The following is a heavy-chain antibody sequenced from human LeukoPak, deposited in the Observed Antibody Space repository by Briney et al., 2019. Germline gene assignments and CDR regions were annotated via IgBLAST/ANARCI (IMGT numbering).Heavy chain of an antibody. J-gene: IGHJ4*02. V-gene: IGHV4-59*12. CDR3: ARVAGNDAAGFDY. Sequence: SETLSLTCTVSGGSISSYYWSWIRQPPGRGLEYIGHVYYSGNTDYNPSLKSRVTISVDRSKNQFSLKLSSVTAADTAVYYCARVAGNDAAGFDYWGQGTLVTVSS. CDR2: VYYSGNT. CDR1: GGSISSYY. D-gene: IGHD4-23*01.